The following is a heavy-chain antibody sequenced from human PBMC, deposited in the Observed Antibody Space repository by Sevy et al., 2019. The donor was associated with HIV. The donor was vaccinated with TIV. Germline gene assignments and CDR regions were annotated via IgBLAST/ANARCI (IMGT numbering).Heavy chain of an antibody. Sequence: GSLRLSCAASGSTFTNYAMSWVRQAPGEGLKWVSSISSSGSGTYYADSVKGRFTISRDSSNNALYLQMDSLRAEDTAVYYCAKDFGDLSNWFDPWGQGTLVTVSS. D-gene: IGHD4-17*01. CDR3: AKDFGDLSNWFDP. CDR2: ISSSGSGT. CDR1: GSTFTNYA. V-gene: IGHV3-23*01. J-gene: IGHJ5*02.